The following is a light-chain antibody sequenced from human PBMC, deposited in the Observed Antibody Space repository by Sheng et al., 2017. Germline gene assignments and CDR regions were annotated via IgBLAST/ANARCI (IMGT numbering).Light chain of an antibody. J-gene: IGKJ2*03. CDR2: GAS. V-gene: IGKV1-NL1*01. CDR3: QQYNSYSYS. CDR1: QGISNS. Sequence: DIQMTQSPSSLSASVGDRGTITCRASQGISNSLAWYQQKPGKAPKLLLYGASRLASGVPPRFSGSGSGTDYTVTISSLQPEDFATYYCQQYNSYSYSFGQGTKLEIK.